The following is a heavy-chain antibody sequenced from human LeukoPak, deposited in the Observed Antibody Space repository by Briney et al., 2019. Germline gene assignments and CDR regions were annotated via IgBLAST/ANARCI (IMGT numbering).Heavy chain of an antibody. J-gene: IGHJ4*02. CDR2: IIPIFGTA. V-gene: IGHV1-69*13. CDR1: GGTFSSYA. D-gene: IGHD6-13*01. CDR3: ARGLSIAAAGFDY. Sequence: ASVKVSCKASGGTFSSYAISWERQAPGQGLEWMGGIIPIFGTANYAQKFQGRVTITADESTSTAYMELSSLRSEDTAVYYCARGLSIAAAGFDYWGQGTLVTVSS.